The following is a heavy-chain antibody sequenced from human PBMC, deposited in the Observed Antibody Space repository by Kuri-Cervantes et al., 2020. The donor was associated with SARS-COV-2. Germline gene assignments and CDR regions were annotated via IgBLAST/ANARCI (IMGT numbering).Heavy chain of an antibody. D-gene: IGHD2-15*01. V-gene: IGHV4-34*01. CDR2: INHSGST. Sequence: SETLSLTCAVYGGSFSGYYWSWIRQPPGKGLEWIGEINHSGSTNYNPSLKSRVTISVDTSKNQFSLKLSSVTAADTAVYYCAREGGYCSGGSCYENWYDPWGQGTLATVSS. CDR1: GGSFSGYY. CDR3: AREGGYCSGGSCYENWYDP. J-gene: IGHJ5*02.